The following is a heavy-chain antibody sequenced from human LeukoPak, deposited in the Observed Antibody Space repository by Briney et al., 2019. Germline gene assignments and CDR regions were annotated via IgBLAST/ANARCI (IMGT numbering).Heavy chain of an antibody. Sequence: ASVKVSCKASGYTFTSYYMHWVRQAPGKGLGWMGGFDPEDGETIYAQKFQGRVTMTEDTSTDTAYMELSSLRSEDTAVYYCAGELLRTPTDYWGQGTLVTVSS. CDR2: FDPEDGET. CDR1: GYTFTSYY. J-gene: IGHJ4*02. CDR3: AGELLRTPTDY. D-gene: IGHD1-26*01. V-gene: IGHV1-24*01.